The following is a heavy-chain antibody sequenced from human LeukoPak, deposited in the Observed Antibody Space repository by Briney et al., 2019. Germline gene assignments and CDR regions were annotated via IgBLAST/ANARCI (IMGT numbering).Heavy chain of an antibody. Sequence: GRSLRLSCAAAGLTFSTYAMDWFRHAPGKGLEWVAVMSYDGGTKYYADSVKGRFTISRDNSKNTLYLQLNSLRAEDTAVYYCMRGGTDDYWGQGTLVTVSS. D-gene: IGHD3-16*01. J-gene: IGHJ4*02. CDR1: GLTFSTYA. CDR3: MRGGTDDY. V-gene: IGHV3-30*01. CDR2: MSYDGGTK.